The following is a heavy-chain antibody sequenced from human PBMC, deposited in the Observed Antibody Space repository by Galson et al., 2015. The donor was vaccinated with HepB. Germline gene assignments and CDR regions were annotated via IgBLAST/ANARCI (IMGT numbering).Heavy chain of an antibody. V-gene: IGHV3-7*03. D-gene: IGHD6-19*01. CDR1: GFTFSSYW. Sequence: LRLSCAASGFTFSSYWMSWVRQAPGKGLEWVANRKQDGSEKYYVDSVKGRFTISRDNAKNSLYLQMNSLRAEDTAVYYCARSRLSSGWRSFDYWGQGTLVTVSS. CDR3: ARSRLSSGWRSFDY. CDR2: RKQDGSEK. J-gene: IGHJ4*02.